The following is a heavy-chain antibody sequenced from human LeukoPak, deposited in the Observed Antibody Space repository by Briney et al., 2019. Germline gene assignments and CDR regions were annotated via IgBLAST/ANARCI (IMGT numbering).Heavy chain of an antibody. D-gene: IGHD5-24*01. CDR1: GFTFGSYG. CDR3: VKDLIVSGTATILDY. CDR2: ISYDASYE. V-gene: IGHV3-30*18. Sequence: GGSLRLSCAASGFTFGSYGMHWVRQAPGKGLEWVAVISYDASYENYADSVKGRFTISRDKSKNTLYLQMNSLRAEDTAVYYCVKDLIVSGTATILDYWGQGTLVTVSS. J-gene: IGHJ4*02.